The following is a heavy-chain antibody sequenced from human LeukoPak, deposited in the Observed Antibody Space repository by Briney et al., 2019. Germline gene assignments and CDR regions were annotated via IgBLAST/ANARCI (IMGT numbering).Heavy chain of an antibody. D-gene: IGHD3-22*01. CDR3: ATGARYYDSSGYAAYYYSYMDV. J-gene: IGHJ6*03. CDR1: GYTFTGYY. V-gene: IGHV1-2*02. CDR2: INPNSGGT. Sequence: ASVKVSCKASGYTFTGYYMHWVRQAPGQGLEWMGWINPNSGGTNYAQKFQGRVTMTEDISTDTAYMELSSLRSEDTAVYYCATGARYYDSSGYAAYYYSYMDVWGKGTTVTVSS.